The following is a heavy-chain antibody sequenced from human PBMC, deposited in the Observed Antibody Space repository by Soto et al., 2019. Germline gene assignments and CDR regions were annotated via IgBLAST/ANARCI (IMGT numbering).Heavy chain of an antibody. J-gene: IGHJ6*02. Sequence: GGSLRLSCAASGFTFSSYSMNWVRQAPGKGLEWVSSISSSSSYIYYADSVKGRFTISRDNAKNSLYLQMNSLRAEDTAVYYCAKDRIAARPGWMTYYYGMDVWGQGTTVTVSS. CDR3: AKDRIAARPGWMTYYYGMDV. CDR2: ISSSSSYI. V-gene: IGHV3-21*01. CDR1: GFTFSSYS. D-gene: IGHD6-6*01.